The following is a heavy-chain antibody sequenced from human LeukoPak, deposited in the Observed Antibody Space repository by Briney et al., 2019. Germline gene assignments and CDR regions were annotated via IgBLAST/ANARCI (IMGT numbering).Heavy chain of an antibody. CDR3: AKRPVLYSHKLNADY. J-gene: IGHJ4*02. D-gene: IGHD6-13*01. Sequence: GGSLRLSCAASGFTFSSYAMSWVRQAPGKGLEWVSAISGSGGSTYYADSVKGRFTISRDNSKNTLYLQMNSLRAEDTAVYYCAKRPVLYSHKLNADYWGQGTLVTVSS. CDR2: ISGSGGST. CDR1: GFTFSSYA. V-gene: IGHV3-23*01.